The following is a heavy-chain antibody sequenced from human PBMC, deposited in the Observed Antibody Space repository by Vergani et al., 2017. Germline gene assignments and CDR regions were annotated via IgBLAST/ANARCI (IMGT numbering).Heavy chain of an antibody. CDR1: GFTFSSYS. J-gene: IGHJ4*02. D-gene: IGHD1-26*01. V-gene: IGHV3-21*01. CDR3: AGGSGKKCELLYY. CDR2: ISSSSSYI. Sequence: EVQLVESGGGLVKPGGSLRLSCAASGFTFSSYSMNWVRQAPGKGLEWVSSISSSSSYIYYADSVKGRFTISRDNAKNSLYLQMNSLRAEDTAVYYCAGGSGKKCELLYYWGQGTLVTVSS.